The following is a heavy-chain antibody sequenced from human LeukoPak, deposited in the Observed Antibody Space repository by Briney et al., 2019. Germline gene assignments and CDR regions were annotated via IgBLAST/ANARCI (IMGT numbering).Heavy chain of an antibody. CDR3: ASGYSYGGIDH. V-gene: IGHV4-31*03. CDR2: IYYSGST. D-gene: IGHD5-18*01. CDR1: GGSISSNNYY. J-gene: IGHJ4*02. Sequence: NPSETLSLTCTVSGGSISSNNYYWGWIRQHPGKGLEWIGYIYYSGSTHYNPSLKSRVTISVDTSKNQFSLKLSSVTAADTAVYYCASGYSYGGIDHWGQGTLVTVSS.